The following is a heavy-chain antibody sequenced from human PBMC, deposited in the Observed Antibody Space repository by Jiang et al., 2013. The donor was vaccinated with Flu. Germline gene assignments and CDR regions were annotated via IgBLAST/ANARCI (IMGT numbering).Heavy chain of an antibody. D-gene: IGHD1-26*01. J-gene: IGHJ4*02. CDR2: ISSSGSTI. CDR3: ARHRYSGSYRGRWSFDY. V-gene: IGHV3-11*01. Sequence: GLVQPGGSLRLSCAASGFTVSSNYMSWVRQAPGKGLEWVSYISSSGSTIYYADSVKGRFTISRDNAKNSLYLQMNSLRAEDTAVYYCARHRYSGSYRGRWSFDYWGQGTLVTVSS. CDR1: GFTVSSNY.